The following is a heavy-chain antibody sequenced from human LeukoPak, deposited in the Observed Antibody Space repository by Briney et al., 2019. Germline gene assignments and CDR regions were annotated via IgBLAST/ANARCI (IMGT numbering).Heavy chain of an antibody. J-gene: IGHJ4*02. D-gene: IGHD3-22*01. Sequence: GGSLRLSCAASGFTFSSYWMHWVRQAAGKGLEYVSAISNNVVSTYYANSVRGRFTISRDNSKNTLYLQMGSLRAADMAMYYCARSAAPYVDSFYFDYWGQGTLVTVSS. V-gene: IGHV3-64*01. CDR1: GFTFSSYW. CDR2: ISNNVVST. CDR3: ARSAAPYVDSFYFDY.